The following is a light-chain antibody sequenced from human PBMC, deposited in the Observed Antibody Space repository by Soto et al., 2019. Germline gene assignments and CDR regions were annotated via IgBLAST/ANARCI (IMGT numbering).Light chain of an antibody. CDR2: DAS. J-gene: IGKJ2*01. V-gene: IGKV1-33*01. CDR1: QDINNY. CDR3: QQCDNLPYT. Sequence: DVLMTQSPSSLSASVGDRVTITCQASQDINNYLNRYQQKPGKAPKLLIYDASNLETGVQLRFSGSGSGTEFTFTISSLQPEDVATYYCQQCDNLPYTFGQGTKLEMK.